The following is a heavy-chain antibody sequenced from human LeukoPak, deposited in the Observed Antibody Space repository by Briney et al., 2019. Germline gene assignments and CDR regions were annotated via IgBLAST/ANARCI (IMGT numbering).Heavy chain of an antibody. J-gene: IGHJ4*02. V-gene: IGHV3-48*02. CDR2: ISSSSGII. Sequence: QPGRSLRLSCAASGFSFSNYSMNWVRQAPGKGLEWVSYISSSSGIIYADSVRGRFTISRDNAKNSLYLQMNSLRDEDTAVYYCARVLLRGVPGLDYWGQGTLVTVSS. CDR3: ARVLLRGVPGLDY. CDR1: GFSFSNYS. D-gene: IGHD3-10*01.